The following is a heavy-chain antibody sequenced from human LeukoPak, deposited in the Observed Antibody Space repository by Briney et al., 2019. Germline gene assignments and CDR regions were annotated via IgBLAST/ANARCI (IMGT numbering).Heavy chain of an antibody. CDR2: IKQDGSEK. Sequence: GGSLRLSCSASGFTFSSYWMSWVRQAPGKGLEWVANIKQDGSEKYYVDSVKGRFTISRDNAKNTLYLQMNSLRAEDTAVYYCARGYCSSTSCLYDVWGQGTTVTVSS. D-gene: IGHD2-2*01. J-gene: IGHJ6*02. CDR1: GFTFSSYW. V-gene: IGHV3-7*01. CDR3: ARGYCSSTSCLYDV.